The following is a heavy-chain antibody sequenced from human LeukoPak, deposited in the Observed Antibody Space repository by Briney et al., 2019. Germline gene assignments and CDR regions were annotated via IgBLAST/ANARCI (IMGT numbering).Heavy chain of an antibody. V-gene: IGHV1-2*06. J-gene: IGHJ5*02. CDR3: ATSTVSRGDGFDP. CDR1: GYTFTGYY. D-gene: IGHD4-17*01. CDR2: INPNSGGT. Sequence: ASVKVSCKASGYTFTGYYMHWVRQAPGQGLEWMGRINPNSGGTNYAQKFQGRVTMTEDTSTDTAYMELSSLRSEDTAVYYCATSTVSRGDGFDPWGQGTLVTVSS.